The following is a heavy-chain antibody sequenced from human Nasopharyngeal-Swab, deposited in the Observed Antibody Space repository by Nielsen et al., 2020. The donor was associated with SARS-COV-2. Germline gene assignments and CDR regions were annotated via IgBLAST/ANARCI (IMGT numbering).Heavy chain of an antibody. Sequence: IRQPPGKGLEWVSAISGSGGSTYYADSVKGRFTISRDNSKNTLYLQMNSLRAEDTAVYYCARETRFGYCSGGSCYGDFDYWGQGTLVTVSS. J-gene: IGHJ4*02. CDR3: ARETRFGYCSGGSCYGDFDY. V-gene: IGHV3-23*01. D-gene: IGHD2-15*01. CDR2: ISGSGGST.